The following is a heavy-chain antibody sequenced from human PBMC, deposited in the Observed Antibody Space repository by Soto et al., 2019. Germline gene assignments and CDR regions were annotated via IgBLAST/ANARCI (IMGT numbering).Heavy chain of an antibody. V-gene: IGHV1-69*01. Sequence: QVQLVQSGAEVKKPGSSVKVSCKASGGTFSSFTISWVRQAPGQGLEWMGGIIPIYGTANYAQKFQGRVTITADASTRTAYMELSSLRSEDTAVYYCAKDRRADWESYYYYAMDVWCQGTTVTVS. D-gene: IGHD1-26*01. CDR1: GGTFSSFT. CDR2: IIPIYGTA. J-gene: IGHJ6*02. CDR3: AKDRRADWESYYYYAMDV.